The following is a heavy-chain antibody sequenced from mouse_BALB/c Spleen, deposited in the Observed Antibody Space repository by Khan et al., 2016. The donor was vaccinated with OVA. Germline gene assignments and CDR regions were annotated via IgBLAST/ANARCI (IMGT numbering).Heavy chain of an antibody. CDR2: IFPGSNIT. CDR3: ALSGSRGDY. Sequence: QVQLQQSGAVLMKPGASVRISCKATGFTFSSYWIEWIKQRPGHGLEWIGQIFPGSNITNYNDKFKGKATFTAETSSNTAYMQLSSRKSEDSAVYDCALSGSRGDYGGQGTTVTVSS. CDR1: GFTFSSYW. D-gene: IGHD1-1*01. V-gene: IGHV1-9*01. J-gene: IGHJ2*01.